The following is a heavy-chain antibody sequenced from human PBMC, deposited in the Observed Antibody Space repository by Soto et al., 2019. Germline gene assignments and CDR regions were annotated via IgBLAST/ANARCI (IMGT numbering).Heavy chain of an antibody. D-gene: IGHD2-2*01. CDR2: VSGSGGST. V-gene: IGHV3-23*01. CDR1: GFTFSSNA. J-gene: IGHJ3*01. CDR3: GTGAAEEWCCSITGCFLNVFDS. Sequence: EVQLLESGGGLVQRGGSLRLSCAVSGFTFSSNAMSWVRQAPGKGLEWVSAVSGSGGSTYYADSVKGRFTISRDKSKNTLYRKWNGLGAEETAVYSLGTGAAEEWCCSITGCFLNVFDSGGQGKMVPVP.